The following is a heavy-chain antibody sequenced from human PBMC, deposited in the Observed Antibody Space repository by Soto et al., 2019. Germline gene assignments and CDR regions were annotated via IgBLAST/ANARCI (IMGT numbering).Heavy chain of an antibody. V-gene: IGHV5-51*01. Sequence: GESLKISCKGSGYSFTSYWIGWVRQMPGKGLEWMGIIYPGDSDTRYSPSFQGQVTISADKSISTAYLQWSSLKASDTAMYYCARHWLSRDGYNYYFDYWGQGTLVTVSS. CDR2: IYPGDSDT. CDR1: GYSFTSYW. CDR3: ARHWLSRDGYNYYFDY. J-gene: IGHJ4*02. D-gene: IGHD5-12*01.